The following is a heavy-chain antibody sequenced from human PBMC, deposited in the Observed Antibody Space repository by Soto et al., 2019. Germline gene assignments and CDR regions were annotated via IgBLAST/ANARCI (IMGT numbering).Heavy chain of an antibody. Sequence: ALYLTCPVSGVTISSGDYYWSWIRQPPGKGLEWIGYIYYSGSTYHDPSLKGRLTISVDTSKNQFLLKMTYVTAGETAGYYCARRSTAEVQGYYFDPWGQGPLVTVSS. CDR2: IYYSGST. CDR3: ARRSTAEVQGYYFDP. D-gene: IGHD4-17*01. J-gene: IGHJ4*02. CDR1: GVTISSGDYY. V-gene: IGHV4-30-4*01.